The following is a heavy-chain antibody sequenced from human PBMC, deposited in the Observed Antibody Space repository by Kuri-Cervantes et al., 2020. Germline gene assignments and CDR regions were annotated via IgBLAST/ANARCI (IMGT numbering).Heavy chain of an antibody. CDR2: IYHSGST. Sequence: SETLSLTCTVSGYSISSGYYWGWIRQPPGKGLEWIGSIYHSGSTYYNPSLKSRVTISVDTSKNQFSLKLSSVTAADTAVYYCARGVVTIFYYWGQGTLVTVSS. CDR3: ARGVVTIFYY. CDR1: GYSISSGYY. D-gene: IGHD3-9*01. V-gene: IGHV4-38-2*02. J-gene: IGHJ4*02.